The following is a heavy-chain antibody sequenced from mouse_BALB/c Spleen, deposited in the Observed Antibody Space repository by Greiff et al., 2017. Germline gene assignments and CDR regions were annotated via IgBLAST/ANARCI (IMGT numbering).Heavy chain of an antibody. Sequence: VQLQQSGAELVKPGASVKLSCTASGFNIKDTYMHWVQQRPEQGLEWIGRIDPANGNTKYDPKFQGKATITADTSSNTAYLQLSSLTSEDTAVYYCARLHYGNAMDYWGQGTSVTVSS. J-gene: IGHJ4*01. CDR2: IDPANGNT. CDR3: ARLHYGNAMDY. D-gene: IGHD2-1*01. CDR1: GFNIKDTY. V-gene: IGHV14-3*02.